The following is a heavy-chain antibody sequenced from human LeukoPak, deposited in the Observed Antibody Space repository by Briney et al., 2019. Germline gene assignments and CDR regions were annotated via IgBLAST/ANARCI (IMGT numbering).Heavy chain of an antibody. CDR3: ARDGAFDI. V-gene: IGHV3-21*01. Sequence: GGSLRLSCAASGFTFSTCIMNWVRQAPGKGLEWVSSISSGSSYIYFADSVKGRFTISRDNSKNTLYLQMNSLRAEDTAVYYCARDGAFDIWGQGTMVTVSS. CDR1: GFTFSTCI. CDR2: ISSGSSYI. J-gene: IGHJ3*02.